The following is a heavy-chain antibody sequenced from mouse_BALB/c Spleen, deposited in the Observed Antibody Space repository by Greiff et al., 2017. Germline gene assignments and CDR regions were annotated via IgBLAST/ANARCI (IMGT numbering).Heavy chain of an antibody. J-gene: IGHJ4*01. D-gene: IGHD2-2*01. CDR3: AREGYDYAMDY. CDR1: GFTFSDYY. V-gene: IGHV5-4*02. CDR2: ISDGGSYT. Sequence: EVMLVESGGGLVKPGGSLKLSCAASGFTFSDYYMYWVRQTPEKRLEWVATISDGGSYTYYPDSVKGRFTISRDNAKNNLYLQMSSLKSEDTAMYYCAREGYDYAMDYWGQGTSVTVSS.